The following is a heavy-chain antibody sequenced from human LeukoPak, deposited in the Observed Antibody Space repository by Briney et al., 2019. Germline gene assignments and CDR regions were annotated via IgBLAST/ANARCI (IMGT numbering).Heavy chain of an antibody. J-gene: IGHJ4*02. Sequence: GGSLRLSCAASGFTFSNYAMHWVRQTPGKGLEWVAAVSYDGTKKYYADSVKGRFTISRDNSKNTLYLQMNSLRAEDTAVYYCAKSPLDPYYDFWSGYAFDYWGQGTLVTVSS. CDR3: AKSPLDPYYDFWSGYAFDY. D-gene: IGHD3-3*01. V-gene: IGHV3-30-3*02. CDR2: VSYDGTKK. CDR1: GFTFSNYA.